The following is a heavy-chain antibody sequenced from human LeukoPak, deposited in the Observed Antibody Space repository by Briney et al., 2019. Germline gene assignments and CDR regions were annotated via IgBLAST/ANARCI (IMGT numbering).Heavy chain of an antibody. CDR2: INHSGST. J-gene: IGHJ5*02. V-gene: IGHV4-34*01. CDR3: ARGFYDYVWGSLAS. CDR1: GGSFSGYY. Sequence: PSETLSLTCAVYGGSFSGYYWSWIRQPPGKGLEWIGEINHSGSTNYIPSLKSRVTISVDTSKNQFSLKLSSVTAADTAVYYCARGFYDYVWGSLASWGQGTLVTVSS. D-gene: IGHD3-16*01.